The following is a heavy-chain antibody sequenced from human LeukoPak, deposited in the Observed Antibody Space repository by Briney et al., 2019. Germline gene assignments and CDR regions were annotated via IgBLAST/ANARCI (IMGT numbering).Heavy chain of an antibody. J-gene: IGHJ4*02. V-gene: IGHV3-30*02. CDR3: AKGLGPRDYFDY. D-gene: IGHD7-27*01. CDR1: GFIFSSYG. Sequence: GGSLRLSCAASGFIFSSYGMHWVRQAPGKGLEWVAFIRYDGSNKYYADSVKGRFTISRDNSKNTLYLQMNSLRAEDTAVYYCAKGLGPRDYFDYWGQGTLVTVSS. CDR2: IRYDGSNK.